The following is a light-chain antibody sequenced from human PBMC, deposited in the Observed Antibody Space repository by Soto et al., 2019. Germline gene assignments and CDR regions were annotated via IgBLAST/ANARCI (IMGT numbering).Light chain of an antibody. CDR1: QSVSSSY. CDR2: GAS. Sequence: DIVLTQSPGTLSLSPGDRATLSCRASQSVSSSYLAWYQQKPGQAPRLLIYGASSRATGIPDRFSGSGSGTDFPLTISRLEPEDFAVYYCQQYSSSPTFGGGTKVEIK. J-gene: IGKJ4*01. CDR3: QQYSSSPT. V-gene: IGKV3-20*01.